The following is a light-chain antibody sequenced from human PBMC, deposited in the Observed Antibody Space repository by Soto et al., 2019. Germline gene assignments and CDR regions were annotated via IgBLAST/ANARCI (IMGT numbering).Light chain of an antibody. J-gene: IGKJ4*01. V-gene: IGKV3-15*01. CDR2: GAS. Sequence: EIVMTQSPATLSVSPGERATLSCRASQSVSSNLAWYQQKPGQAPRLLVYGASTRATGIPARFSASGSGTQFTVTISSLQSEDFAVYYCQQHNNWPLTFGGGTKVEIK. CDR1: QSVSSN. CDR3: QQHNNWPLT.